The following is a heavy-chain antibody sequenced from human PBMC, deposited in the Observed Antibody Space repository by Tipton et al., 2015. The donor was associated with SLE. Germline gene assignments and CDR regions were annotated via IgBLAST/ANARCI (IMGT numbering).Heavy chain of an antibody. CDR1: GFTFTDYY. J-gene: IGHJ4*02. CDR3: ARFLGAGYPFDY. Sequence: GSLRLSCSASGFTFTDYYMAWIRQAPGKGLEWVAYLSHTGNTIYYAGSVKGRFSISRDSATNSVHLQMNSLRAEDTAVYRCARFLGAGYPFDYWGQGTLVTVSS. CDR2: LSHTGNTI. D-gene: IGHD3-16*01. V-gene: IGHV3-11*04.